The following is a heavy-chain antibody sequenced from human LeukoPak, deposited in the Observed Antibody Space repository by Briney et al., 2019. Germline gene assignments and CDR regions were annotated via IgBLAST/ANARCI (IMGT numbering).Heavy chain of an antibody. CDR2: ISSSSSTI. Sequence: GGSLRLSCAVSGFTFSNYSMNWVRQAPGKGLEWVSYISSSSSTIYYADSVKGRFTISRDNAKNSLYLQMNSLRAEDTAVYYCAREGLYGSGSYYNPDPFDYWGQGTLVTVSS. D-gene: IGHD3-10*01. CDR1: GFTFSNYS. J-gene: IGHJ4*02. V-gene: IGHV3-48*01. CDR3: AREGLYGSGSYYNPDPFDY.